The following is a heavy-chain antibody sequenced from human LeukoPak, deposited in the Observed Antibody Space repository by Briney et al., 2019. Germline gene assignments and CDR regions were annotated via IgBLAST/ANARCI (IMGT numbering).Heavy chain of an antibody. CDR3: ATNYYGSGPDH. V-gene: IGHV3-74*01. J-gene: IGHJ4*02. Sequence: GGSLRLSCAASGFTFSSYWMHWVRHAPGKGLVWVSRIKSDGSSTTYADSVKGRFTISTDNAKNTLYLQMNSLRAEDTAVYYCATNYYGSGPDHWGQGTLVTVSS. CDR1: GFTFSSYW. CDR2: IKSDGSST. D-gene: IGHD3-10*01.